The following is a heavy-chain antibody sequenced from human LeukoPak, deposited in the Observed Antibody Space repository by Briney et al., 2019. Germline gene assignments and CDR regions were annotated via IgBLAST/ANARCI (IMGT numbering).Heavy chain of an antibody. D-gene: IGHD3-16*01. CDR1: GFTFSTYA. V-gene: IGHV3-23*01. CDR2: ISAGAGST. J-gene: IGHJ4*02. Sequence: GGPLRLSCVASGFTFSTYAMSWVRQAPGKGLEWVSGISAGAGSTYYADSVKGRFTISRDNSKNTLYLQMNSLRAEDTAVYYCAKQHDDYVWCFVYWGQGTLVTAAS. CDR3: AKQHDDYVWCFVY.